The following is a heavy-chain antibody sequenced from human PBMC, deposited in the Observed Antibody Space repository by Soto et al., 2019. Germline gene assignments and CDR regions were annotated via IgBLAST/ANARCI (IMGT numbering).Heavy chain of an antibody. J-gene: IGHJ3*02. V-gene: IGHV1-18*04. Sequence: ASVEVSCKASGYTFTSYGISWVRQAPGQVLEWMGWISAYNGNTNYAQKLQGRVTMTTDTSTSTAYMELRSLRSDDTAVYYCARDHRVAGPSPSDVAFDIWGQGTMVTVSS. CDR1: GYTFTSYG. CDR3: ARDHRVAGPSPSDVAFDI. CDR2: ISAYNGNT. D-gene: IGHD6-19*01.